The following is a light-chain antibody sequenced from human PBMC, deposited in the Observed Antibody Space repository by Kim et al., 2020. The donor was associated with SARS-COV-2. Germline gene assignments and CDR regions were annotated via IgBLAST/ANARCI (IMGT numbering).Light chain of an antibody. CDR2: AAA. CDR1: QDVRVW. CDR3: QQSKSFPFT. J-gene: IGKJ3*01. V-gene: IGKV1-12*01. Sequence: ASVRSRVTITWRASQDVRVWLALYQQRPGRAPRVLVYAAASLQSGVPSRFSGSGSGTDFTLTISNLQPEDSATYYCQQSKSFPFTFGPGTKVDIK.